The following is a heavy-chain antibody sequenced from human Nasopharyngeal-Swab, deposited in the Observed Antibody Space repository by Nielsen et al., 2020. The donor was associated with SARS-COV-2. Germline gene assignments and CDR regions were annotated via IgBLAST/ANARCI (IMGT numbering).Heavy chain of an antibody. J-gene: IGHJ4*02. CDR2: IYYSGST. CDR3: ARQAYYDSSGYYFEGVDY. Sequence: SETLSLTCTVSGGSISSSSYYWGWIRQPPGKGLEWIGSIYYSGSTYYNPSLKSRVTISVDTSKNQFSLKLSSVTAADTAVYYCARQAYYDSSGYYFEGVDYWGQGTLVTVSS. CDR1: GGSISSSSYY. D-gene: IGHD3-22*01. V-gene: IGHV4-39*01.